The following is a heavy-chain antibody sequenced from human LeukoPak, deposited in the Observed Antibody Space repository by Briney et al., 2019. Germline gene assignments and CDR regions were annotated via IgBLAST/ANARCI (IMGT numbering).Heavy chain of an antibody. CDR3: ARRVVGGTDYFDY. CDR2: IKIDGTEK. CDR1: AFAFGTSW. D-gene: IGHD1-26*01. J-gene: IGHJ4*02. Sequence: SGGSLRLSCAASAFAFGTSWMTWLRQAPGKGLEWVANIKIDGTEKRYADSVKGRFTISRDNAKNSLYLQMSSLRAEDTAVYYCARRVVGGTDYFDYWGQGTLVTVSS. V-gene: IGHV3-7*01.